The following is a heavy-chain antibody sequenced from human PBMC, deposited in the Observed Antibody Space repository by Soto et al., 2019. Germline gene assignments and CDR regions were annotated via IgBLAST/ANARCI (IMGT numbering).Heavy chain of an antibody. D-gene: IGHD3-22*01. Sequence: EVQLVESGGGLIQPGGSLRLSCAASGFAVTNIFMSWVRHAPGQGLEWVSVIYGGVNTNYADSVKGRFTISRDTTKNVLSLHMNSLKTEDTAVYYCARAMSYSDSSGVYFGRGFDLWGQGTMVTCSS. CDR2: IYGGVNT. CDR3: ARAMSYSDSSGVYFGRGFDL. J-gene: IGHJ3*01. CDR1: GFAVTNIF. V-gene: IGHV3-53*02.